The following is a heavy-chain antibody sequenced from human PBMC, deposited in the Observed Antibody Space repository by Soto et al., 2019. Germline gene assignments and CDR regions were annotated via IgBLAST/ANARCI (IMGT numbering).Heavy chain of an antibody. CDR2: TSYTGNT. D-gene: IGHD3-3*01. V-gene: IGHV4-59*12. CDR1: GGSITSYH. Sequence: SETLSLTCIVSGGSITSYHWSWIRQFPGKGLEWIAYTSYTGNTNYNPSLQSRVTISVDTSKNQFSLKLSSVTAADTAVYYCARGSRYYDFWSGYYLDYWGQGTLVTVSS. CDR3: ARGSRYYDFWSGYYLDY. J-gene: IGHJ4*02.